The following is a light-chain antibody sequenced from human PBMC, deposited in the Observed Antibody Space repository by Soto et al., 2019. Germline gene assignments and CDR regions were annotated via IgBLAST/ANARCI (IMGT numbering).Light chain of an antibody. CDR1: GSDVGYYNY. Sequence: QSALTQPASVSGSPGQSITISCTGTGSDVGYYNYVSWYQHHPNKAPKLMIYEVSNRPSGVSNRFSGSKSGNTASLTISGLQAEDEADYYCSSYTSSSALVVFGGGTKLNVL. CDR3: SSYTSSSALVV. CDR2: EVS. J-gene: IGLJ2*01. V-gene: IGLV2-14*01.